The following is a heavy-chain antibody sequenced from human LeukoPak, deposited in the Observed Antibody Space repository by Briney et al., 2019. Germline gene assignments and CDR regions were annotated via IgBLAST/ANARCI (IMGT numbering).Heavy chain of an antibody. V-gene: IGHV4-59*01. D-gene: IGHD6-19*01. J-gene: IGHJ4*02. CDR2: ISYSGST. Sequence: YPSETLSLTCTVSGGSISSYHWSWIRQPPGEGLEWIGYISYSGSTTYNPSLKSRVTISVDTSKNQFSLRLSSVTAADTAVYYCAREVSSGWSPFDYWGQGTLVTVSS. CDR3: AREVSSGWSPFDY. CDR1: GGSISSYH.